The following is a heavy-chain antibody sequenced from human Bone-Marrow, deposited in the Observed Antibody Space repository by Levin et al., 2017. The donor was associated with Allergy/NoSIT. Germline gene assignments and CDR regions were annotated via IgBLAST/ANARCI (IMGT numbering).Heavy chain of an antibody. V-gene: IGHV3-48*03. D-gene: IGHD3-3*01. CDR2: ISSSGSTI. CDR3: ARRMGPGGFLEWLLYRSGRGDFDY. Sequence: GESLKISCAASGFTFSSYEMNWVRQAPGKGLEWVSYISSSGSTIYYADSVKGRFTISRDNAKNSLYLQMNSLRAEDTAVYYCARRMGPGGFLEWLLYRSGRGDFDYWGQGTLVTVSS. J-gene: IGHJ4*02. CDR1: GFTFSSYE.